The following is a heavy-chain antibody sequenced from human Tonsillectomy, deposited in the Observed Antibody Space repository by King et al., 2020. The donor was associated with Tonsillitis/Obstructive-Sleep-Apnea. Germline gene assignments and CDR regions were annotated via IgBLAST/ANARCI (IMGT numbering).Heavy chain of an antibody. CDR1: RYTFTTYS. J-gene: IGHJ3*02. CDR2: INPSGGST. CDR3: ARETSGYGNDAFDI. Sequence: QLVQSGAEVKKPGASVKVSCKASRYTFTTYSMHWVRQAPGQGLEWMGMINPSGGSTGYAQKFQGRVTMTRDTSTSTLYMELSSLRSEDTAVYHCARETSGYGNDAFDIGGQGKMVTVSS. D-gene: IGHD3-22*01. V-gene: IGHV1-46*01.